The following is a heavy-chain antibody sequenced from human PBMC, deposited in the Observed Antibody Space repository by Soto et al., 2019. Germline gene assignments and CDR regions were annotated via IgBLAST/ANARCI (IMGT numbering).Heavy chain of an antibody. Sequence: GAAVKVSCKASGGTFSSYAISWVRQAPGQGXEWMGGIIPIFGTANYAQKFQGRVTITADESTSTAHMELSSLRSEDTAVYYCARDLLQQLVLGYYYSGMDVWGQGPTVTVSS. D-gene: IGHD6-13*01. J-gene: IGHJ6*02. CDR2: IIPIFGTA. V-gene: IGHV1-69*13. CDR3: ARDLLQQLVLGYYYSGMDV. CDR1: GGTFSSYA.